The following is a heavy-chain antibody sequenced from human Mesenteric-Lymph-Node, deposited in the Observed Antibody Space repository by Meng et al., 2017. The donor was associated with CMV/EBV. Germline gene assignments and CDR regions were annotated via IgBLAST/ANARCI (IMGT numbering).Heavy chain of an antibody. CDR3: ARADFRYYDSSGYYSFDY. CDR2: IIPIFGTA. Sequence: TVKVSCKASGGTFSSYAISWVRQAPGQGLEWMGGIIPIFGTANYAQKFQGRVTITTDESTSTAYMELSSLRSEDTAVYYCARADFRYYDSSGYYSFDYWGQGTLVTVSS. J-gene: IGHJ4*02. D-gene: IGHD3-22*01. CDR1: GGTFSSYA. V-gene: IGHV1-69*05.